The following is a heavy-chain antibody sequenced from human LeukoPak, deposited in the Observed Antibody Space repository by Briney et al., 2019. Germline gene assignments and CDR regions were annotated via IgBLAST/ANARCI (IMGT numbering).Heavy chain of an antibody. J-gene: IGHJ3*02. CDR1: GFIVRDNY. V-gene: IGHV3-53*01. CDR2: IYSGGDT. Sequence: PGGPLRLSCAASGFIVRDNYMAWLPQAPGKGLEGVSLIYSGGDTHYAASVRVRSTVSRDNSSNTRYLQMDSLRAEDTALYYCARDDNVFDIWAQGTMDTVFS. CDR3: ARDDNVFDI. D-gene: IGHD5-24*01.